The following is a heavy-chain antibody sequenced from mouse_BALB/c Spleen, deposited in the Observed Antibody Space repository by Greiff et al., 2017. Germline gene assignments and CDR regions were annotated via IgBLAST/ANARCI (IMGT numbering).Heavy chain of an antibody. J-gene: IGHJ3*01. CDR2: IYPGNSDT. CDR3: TRGDYYGTGFAY. Sequence: EVQLQESGTVLARPGASVKMSCKASGYTFTSYWMHWVKQRPGQGLEWIGAIYPGNSDTSYNQKFKGKAKLTAVTSTSTAYMELSSLTNEDSAVYYCTRGDYYGTGFAYWGQGTLVTVSA. D-gene: IGHD1-2*01. V-gene: IGHV1-5*01. CDR1: GYTFTSYW.